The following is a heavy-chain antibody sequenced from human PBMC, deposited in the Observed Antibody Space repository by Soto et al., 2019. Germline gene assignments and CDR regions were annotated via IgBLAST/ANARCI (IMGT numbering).Heavy chain of an antibody. D-gene: IGHD3-10*01. Sequence: EVQLVQTGGGLIKPGGSLSLSCAASGLSVSDKYMSWVRQAPGKGLEWVSLTYTGGNSYFADFVKGRFIVSRAISKNTLFLHMNSLAAEATAVYYCAREGYAYGLDFWGQGSLVTVSS. CDR2: TYTGGNS. CDR1: GLSVSDKY. J-gene: IGHJ4*02. CDR3: AREGYAYGLDF. V-gene: IGHV3-53*02.